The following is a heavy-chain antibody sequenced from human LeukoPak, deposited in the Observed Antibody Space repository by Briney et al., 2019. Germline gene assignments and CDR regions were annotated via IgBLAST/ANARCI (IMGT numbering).Heavy chain of an antibody. CDR2: IWYDGSNK. J-gene: IGHJ6*02. CDR3: ARETVDTAIYYYYGMDV. V-gene: IGHV3-33*01. D-gene: IGHD5-18*01. Sequence: GGSLRLSCAASGFTFSSYGMHWVRQAPGKGLEWVAVIWYDGSNKYYADSVKGRFTISRDNSKNTLYLQMNSPRAEDTAVYYCARETVDTAIYYYYGMDVWGQGTTVTVSS. CDR1: GFTFSSYG.